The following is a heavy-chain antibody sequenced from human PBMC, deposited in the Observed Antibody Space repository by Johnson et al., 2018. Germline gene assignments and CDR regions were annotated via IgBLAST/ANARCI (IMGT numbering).Heavy chain of an antibody. J-gene: IGHJ1*01. CDR1: GFTFSDYY. CDR3: ATCYCSGGSCYGYFQH. D-gene: IGHD2-15*01. Sequence: QVQLVESGGGLVKPGGSLRLSCAASGFTFSDYYMSWIRQAPGKGLEWVSYISSSGSTTYYADSLKGRFTISRDNAKNSLYLQMNSLRAEDTAVYYCATCYCSGGSCYGYFQHWGQGTLVTVSS. CDR2: ISSSGSTT. V-gene: IGHV3-11*04.